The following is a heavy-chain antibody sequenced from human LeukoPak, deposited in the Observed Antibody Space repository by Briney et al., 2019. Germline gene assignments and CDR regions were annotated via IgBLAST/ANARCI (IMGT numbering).Heavy chain of an antibody. J-gene: IGHJ3*02. D-gene: IGHD2-21*02. CDR2: IIPIFGTA. V-gene: IGHV1-69*13. CDR1: GGTFSSYA. Sequence: ASVKVSCKASGGTFSSYAISWVRQAPGQGLEWMGGIIPIFGTANYAQKFQGRATITADESTSTAYMELSSLRSEDTAVYYCARVPPVTARGDIWGQGTMVTVSS. CDR3: ARVPPVTARGDI.